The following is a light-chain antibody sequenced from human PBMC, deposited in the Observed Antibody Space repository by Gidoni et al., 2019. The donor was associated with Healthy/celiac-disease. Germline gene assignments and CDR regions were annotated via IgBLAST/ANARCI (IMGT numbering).Light chain of an antibody. J-gene: IGLJ3*02. CDR2: DDS. CDR1: NIGSKS. V-gene: IGLV3-21*04. CDR3: QVWDSSSDPV. Sequence: SYVLTQPPSVSVAPGKTARITCGGNNIGSKSVHRYQQKPGQAPVLVIYDDSHRPSGIPERFSGSNSGNTATLTISRVEAGDEADYYCQVWDSSSDPVFGGGTKLTVL.